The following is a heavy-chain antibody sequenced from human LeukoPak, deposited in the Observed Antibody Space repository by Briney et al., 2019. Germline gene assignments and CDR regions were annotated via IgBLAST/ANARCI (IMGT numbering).Heavy chain of an antibody. D-gene: IGHD6-6*01. Sequence: PGGSLRLSCAASGFTFSSYGMHWVRQAPGKGLEWVAFIRYDGSNKYYADSVKGRFTISRDNSKNTLYLQMNSLRAEDTAVYYCARGGPFPSGSSSREYYLDYWGQGTLVTVSS. CDR2: IRYDGSNK. CDR3: ARGGPFPSGSSSREYYLDY. CDR1: GFTFSSYG. V-gene: IGHV3-30*02. J-gene: IGHJ4*02.